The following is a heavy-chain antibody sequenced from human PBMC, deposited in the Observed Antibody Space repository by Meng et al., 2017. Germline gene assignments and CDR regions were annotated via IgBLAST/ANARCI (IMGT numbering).Heavy chain of an antibody. D-gene: IGHD5-24*01. CDR2: IYTSGST. Sequence: SCTVSGGSISSGSYYWSWIRQPAGKGLEWIGRIYTSGSTNYNPSLKSRVTISVDTSKNQFTLKLSSVTAADTAVYYCTRDRRDGYNFRWYFDLWGHGTLVTVSS. J-gene: IGHJ2*01. V-gene: IGHV4-61*02. CDR1: GGSISSGSYY. CDR3: TRDRRDGYNFRWYFDL.